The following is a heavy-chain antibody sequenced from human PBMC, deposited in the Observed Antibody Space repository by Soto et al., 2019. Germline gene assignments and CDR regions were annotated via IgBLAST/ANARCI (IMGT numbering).Heavy chain of an antibody. D-gene: IGHD3-3*01. Sequence: VKLAWKAAGYGNTSYCSCWLRHEKKQGLEWMGWISAYNGNTNYAQKRQGRVTMTTDTSTSTAYMELRSLRSDDTAVYFCARDRGLTIFGVASDFRGQGTLVTVYS. J-gene: IGHJ4*02. CDR2: ISAYNGNT. CDR3: ARDRGLTIFGVASDF. V-gene: IGHV1-18*01. CDR1: GYGNTSYC.